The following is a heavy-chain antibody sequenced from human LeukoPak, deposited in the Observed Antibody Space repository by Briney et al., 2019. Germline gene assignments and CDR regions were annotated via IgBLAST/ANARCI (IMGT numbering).Heavy chain of an antibody. V-gene: IGHV3-48*03. Sequence: GGSLRLSCAASGFTFSSYEMNWVRQAPGKGLEWVSYISSSSSTIYYADSVKGRFTISRDNAKNSLYLQMNSLRAEDTAVYYCATWRGRYFYFFDYWGQGTLVTVSS. CDR3: ATWRGRYFYFFDY. J-gene: IGHJ4*02. CDR1: GFTFSSYE. D-gene: IGHD1-26*01. CDR2: ISSSSSTI.